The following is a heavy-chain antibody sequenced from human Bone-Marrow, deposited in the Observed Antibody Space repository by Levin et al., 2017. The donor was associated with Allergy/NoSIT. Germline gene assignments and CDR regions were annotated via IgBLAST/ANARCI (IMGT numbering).Heavy chain of an antibody. J-gene: IGHJ4*02. D-gene: IGHD4-17*01. CDR3: ARDLRTKDYGDYPVPDY. V-gene: IGHV3-23*01. Sequence: GGSLRLSCEVSGFTLRNYAMTWVRQAPGKGLEWVSGMSASGGRTSYADSVTGRFTMSRDNPKSMLYLQMNRLRAGDTAIYYCARDLRTKDYGDYPVPDYWGQGTLVTVSS. CDR1: GFTLRNYA. CDR2: MSASGGRT.